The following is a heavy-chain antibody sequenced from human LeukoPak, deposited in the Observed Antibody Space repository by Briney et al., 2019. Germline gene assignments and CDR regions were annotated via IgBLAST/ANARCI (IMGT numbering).Heavy chain of an antibody. Sequence: PGGSLRLSCAASGFTFDDYAMHWVRQAPGKGLEWVSGISWNSGSIVYADSVKGGFTICRDNAKNSLYLQMNSLRAEDTALYYCAKGFRIVVVTNDAFDIWGQGTMVTVSS. CDR3: AKGFRIVVVTNDAFDI. CDR2: ISWNSGSI. CDR1: GFTFDDYA. V-gene: IGHV3-9*01. D-gene: IGHD3-22*01. J-gene: IGHJ3*02.